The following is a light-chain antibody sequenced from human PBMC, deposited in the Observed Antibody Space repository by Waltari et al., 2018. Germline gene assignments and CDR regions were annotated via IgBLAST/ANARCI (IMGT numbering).Light chain of an antibody. J-gene: IGKJ2*01. V-gene: IGKV2-24*01. Sequence: DIVLTQTPLSSTVTLGQPASISCRSSQSLVYTDGDTYVSWLQQRPGQPPRLLIYKIFNRFPEVPDRFSGSGAGTDFTLHISRVEADDVGIYYCVQFTQFPYTFGRGTRLDIK. CDR2: KIF. CDR1: QSLVYTDGDTY. CDR3: VQFTQFPYT.